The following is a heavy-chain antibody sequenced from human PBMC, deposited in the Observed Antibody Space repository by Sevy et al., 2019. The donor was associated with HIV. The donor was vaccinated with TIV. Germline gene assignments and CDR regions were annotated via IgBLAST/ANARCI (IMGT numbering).Heavy chain of an antibody. V-gene: IGHV3-30*14. CDR3: AREREGGYEP. Sequence: GGSLRLSCAASGFTFSNYAMHWVRQAPGKGLEWVSVIYAGGNIYYADSVKGRFTISRDNSKNTVYLQMNSLRAEDTAVYYCAREREGGYEPWGQGTLVTVSS. D-gene: IGHD1-26*01. J-gene: IGHJ5*02. CDR2: IYAGGNI. CDR1: GFTFSNYA.